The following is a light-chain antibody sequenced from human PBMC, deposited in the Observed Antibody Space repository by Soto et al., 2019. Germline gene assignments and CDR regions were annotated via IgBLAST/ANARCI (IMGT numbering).Light chain of an antibody. V-gene: IGKV3-15*01. CDR1: QSVSSN. CDR2: GAS. Sequence: EIVMTQSPATLPVSPGERATLSCRASQSVSSNLAWYQQKPGQAPRLLIYGASTRATGIPARFSGSRSGTEFTLTISSLQSEDFAVYYCQQYNNWPTWTFGQGTNLEIK. CDR3: QQYNNWPTWT. J-gene: IGKJ2*02.